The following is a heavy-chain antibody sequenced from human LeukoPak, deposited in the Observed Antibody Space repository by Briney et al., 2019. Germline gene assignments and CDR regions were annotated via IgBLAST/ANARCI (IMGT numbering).Heavy chain of an antibody. J-gene: IGHJ4*02. Sequence: PGGSLRLSCAASAFTFSTYPIHWVRQASGKGLEWVAGVSNDGRNNYYADSVKGRFTISRDDSKNTVYLQMNSLRVEDTAVYYCARGDGVYVYWGQGTLVTVSS. CDR2: VSNDGRNN. D-gene: IGHD5/OR15-5a*01. V-gene: IGHV3-30*14. CDR3: ARGDGVYVY. CDR1: AFTFSTYP.